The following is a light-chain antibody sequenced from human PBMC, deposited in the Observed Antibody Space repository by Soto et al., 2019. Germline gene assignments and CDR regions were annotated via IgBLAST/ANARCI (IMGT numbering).Light chain of an antibody. CDR2: AAS. Sequence: DIQMTQSPSTLSASVGDRLTITCRASQSISIYLNWYQQKPGKAPKLLIYAASSLQSGVPSRFSGSGSETSFTLTISSLQPEDFATYHCQQSYSSPHTFVGGTKVEIK. CDR3: QQSYSSPHT. J-gene: IGKJ4*01. CDR1: QSISIY. V-gene: IGKV1-39*01.